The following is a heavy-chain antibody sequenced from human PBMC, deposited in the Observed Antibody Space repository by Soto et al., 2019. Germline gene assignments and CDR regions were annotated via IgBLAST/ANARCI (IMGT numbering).Heavy chain of an antibody. CDR2: ISAYNGNT. CDR3: AREKERDYYYYYYYMDV. D-gene: IGHD1-26*01. V-gene: IGHV1-18*01. J-gene: IGHJ6*03. CDR1: GYTFTSYG. Sequence: ASVKVSCKASGYTFTSYGISWVRQAPGQGLEWMGWISAYNGNTNYAQKLQGRVTMTTDTSTSTAYMELRSLRSDDTAVYYCAREKERDYYYYYYYMDVWGKGTTVTVSS.